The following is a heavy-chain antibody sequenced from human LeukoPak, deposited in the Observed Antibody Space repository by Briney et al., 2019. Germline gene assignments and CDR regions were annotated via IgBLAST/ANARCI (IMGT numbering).Heavy chain of an antibody. Sequence: SETLSLTCTVSGGSVSSGSYYWSWIRQPPGKGLEWIGYIYYSGSTNYNPSLKSRVTISVDTSKNQFSLKLSSVTAADTAVYYCASSCGGDCQVSPWGQGTLVTVSS. CDR2: IYYSGST. J-gene: IGHJ5*02. CDR1: GGSVSSGSYY. D-gene: IGHD2-21*02. CDR3: ASSCGGDCQVSP. V-gene: IGHV4-61*01.